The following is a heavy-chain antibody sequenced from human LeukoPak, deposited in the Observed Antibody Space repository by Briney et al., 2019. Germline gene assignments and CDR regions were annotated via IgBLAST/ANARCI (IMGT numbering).Heavy chain of an antibody. CDR1: GGTFSSYA. CDR3: ACAGYSSSWFYYGMDV. V-gene: IGHV1-69*01. CDR2: IIPIFGTA. Sequence: ASVKVSCKASGGTFSSYAISWVRQAPGQGLEWMGGIIPIFGTANYAQKFQGRVTITADESTSTAYMELSSLRSEDTAVYYCACAGYSSSWFYYGMDVWGKGTTVIVSS. J-gene: IGHJ6*04. D-gene: IGHD6-13*01.